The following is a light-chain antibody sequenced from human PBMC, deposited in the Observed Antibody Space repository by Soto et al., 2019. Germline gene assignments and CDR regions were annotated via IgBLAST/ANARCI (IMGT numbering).Light chain of an antibody. V-gene: IGKV3-15*01. J-gene: IGKJ5*01. CDR3: QDSHNWART. CDR2: GAT. Sequence: RAVSGGGVDTVACRASQSVSILLAWYQQKPGQAPRLLIHGATTRATGIPARFSGSGSGTEFNLTLRCRQSGCSAVSYCQDSHNWARTFAQGTRLEVK. CDR1: QSVSIL.